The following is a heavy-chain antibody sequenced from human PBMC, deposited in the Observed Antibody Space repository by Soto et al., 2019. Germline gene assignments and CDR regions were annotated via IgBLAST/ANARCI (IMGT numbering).Heavy chain of an antibody. CDR2: IYSGGST. CDR3: ARHITMDPLLVY. D-gene: IGHD3-10*01. V-gene: IGHV3-53*01. J-gene: IGHJ4*02. CDR1: GFTVSSNY. Sequence: EVQLVESGGGLIQPGGSLRLSCAASGFTVSSNYMSWVRQAPGKGLEWVSVIYSGGSTYYADSVKGRYTISRDNSKNTLYLQMNSLRAEDTAVYYCARHITMDPLLVYWGQGTLVTVSS.